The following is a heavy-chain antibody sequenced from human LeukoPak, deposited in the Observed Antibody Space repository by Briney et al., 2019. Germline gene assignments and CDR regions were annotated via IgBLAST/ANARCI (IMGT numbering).Heavy chain of an antibody. CDR3: ARGSIAAMD. CDR2: ISSNGGST. CDR1: GFTFSSYA. V-gene: IGHV3-64*01. J-gene: IGHJ4*02. Sequence: GGSLRLSCAASGFTFSSYAMHWVRQAPGKGLEYVSAISSNGGSTYYANSVKGRFTISRDNSKNTLHLQMGSLRAEDMAVYYCARGSIAAMDWGQGTLVTVSS. D-gene: IGHD6-13*01.